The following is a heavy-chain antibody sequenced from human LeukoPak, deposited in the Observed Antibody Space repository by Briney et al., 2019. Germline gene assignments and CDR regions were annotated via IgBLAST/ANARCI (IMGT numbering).Heavy chain of an antibody. V-gene: IGHV1-3*01. Sequence: ASVKVSCKASGYTFTSYAMHWVRQAPGQGLEWMGWINAGNGNTKYSQKFQGRVTITRDTSASTAYMELSSLRSEDTAVYYCARGEFLEWLSLDYWGQGTLVTVSS. CDR3: ARGEFLEWLSLDY. CDR1: GYTFTSYA. J-gene: IGHJ4*02. D-gene: IGHD3-3*01. CDR2: INAGNGNT.